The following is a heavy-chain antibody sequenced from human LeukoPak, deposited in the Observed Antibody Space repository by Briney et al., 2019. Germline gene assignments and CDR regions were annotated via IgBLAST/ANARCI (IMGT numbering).Heavy chain of an antibody. V-gene: IGHV3-23*01. CDR2: ISYSGDST. J-gene: IGHJ4*02. CDR3: AITANNGWWSYDY. CDR1: GFIFRSYA. Sequence: PGGSLRLSCAASGFIFRSYAMSWVRQAPGKGLEWVSVISYSGDSTYYADSVRGRFTISRDNSKNTLYLELNSLRAEDTAIYYCAITANNGWWSYDYWGRGTLVTVSS. D-gene: IGHD2-8*02.